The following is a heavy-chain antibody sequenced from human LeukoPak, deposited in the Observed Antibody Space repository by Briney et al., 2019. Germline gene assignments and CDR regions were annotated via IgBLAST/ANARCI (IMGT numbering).Heavy chain of an antibody. CDR1: GGTFSSYA. CDR3: ARVIGYCSGGSCTNFDY. J-gene: IGHJ4*02. CDR2: IIPIFGTA. D-gene: IGHD2-15*01. V-gene: IGHV1-69*01. Sequence: GSSVKVSCKVSGGTFSSYAISLVRQGPGQGLEWMGGIIPIFGTANYAQKFQGRVTITADESTSTAYMELSSLRSEETAVYYCARVIGYCSGGSCTNFDYWGQGTLVTVSS.